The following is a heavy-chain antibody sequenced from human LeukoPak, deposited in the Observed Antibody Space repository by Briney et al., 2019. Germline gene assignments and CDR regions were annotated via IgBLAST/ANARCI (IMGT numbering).Heavy chain of an antibody. CDR3: AREGQYYDILTGYYPRGGWFGP. J-gene: IGHJ5*02. D-gene: IGHD3-9*01. CDR1: GGTFSSYA. CDR2: IIPILGIA. V-gene: IGHV1-69*04. Sequence: ASVKVSCKASGGTFSSYAISWVRQAPGQGLEWMGRIIPILGIANYAQKFQGRVTITADKSTSTAYMELSSLRSEDTAVYYCAREGQYYDILTGYYPRGGWFGPWGQGTLVTVSS.